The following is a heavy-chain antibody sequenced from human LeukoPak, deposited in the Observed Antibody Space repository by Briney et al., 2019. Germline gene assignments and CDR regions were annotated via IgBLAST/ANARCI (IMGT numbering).Heavy chain of an antibody. CDR2: IYWSSSGT. CDR1: GFNSGDHA. CDR3: ARDAVDTANAV. J-gene: IGHJ6*02. V-gene: IGHV3-9*02. Sequence: GGSLRLSCVVSGFNSGDHAMHWVRQAPGKGLEWVSGIYWSSSGTGYADSVKGRFTISRDNAKNTLYLQMNSLRAEDTAVYYCARDAVDTANAVWGQGTTVTVSS. D-gene: IGHD5-18*01.